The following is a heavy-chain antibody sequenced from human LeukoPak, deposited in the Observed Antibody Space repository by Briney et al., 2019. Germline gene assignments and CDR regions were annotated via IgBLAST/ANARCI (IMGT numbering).Heavy chain of an antibody. CDR3: ARDNSGSYPLDY. D-gene: IGHD1-26*01. J-gene: IGHJ4*02. CDR2: INHSGST. Sequence: PSETLSLTCAVYGGSFSGYYWSWIRQPPGKGLEWIGEINHSGSTNYNPSLKSRVTISVDTSKNQFPLKLSSVTAADTAVYYCARDNSGSYPLDYWGQRTLVTVSS. V-gene: IGHV4-34*01. CDR1: GGSFSGYY.